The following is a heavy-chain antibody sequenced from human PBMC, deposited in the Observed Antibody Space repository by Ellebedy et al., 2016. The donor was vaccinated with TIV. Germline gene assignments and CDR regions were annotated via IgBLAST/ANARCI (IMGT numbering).Heavy chain of an antibody. CDR3: ATDSTVVGVGGRIFHHGMDV. CDR1: GDTFTNYG. Sequence: AASVKVSCKASGDTFTNYGISWVRQAPGQGLEWMGWINGYNGDTKFAQNVQGRVTMTTDTSTNTAYMELRSLTLDDTAVYYCATDSTVVGVGGRIFHHGMDVWGQGTTVTVAS. CDR2: INGYNGDT. V-gene: IGHV1-18*01. D-gene: IGHD1-26*01. J-gene: IGHJ6*02.